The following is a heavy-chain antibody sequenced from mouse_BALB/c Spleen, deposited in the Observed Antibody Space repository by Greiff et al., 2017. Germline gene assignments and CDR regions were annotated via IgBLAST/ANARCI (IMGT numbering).Heavy chain of an antibody. V-gene: IGHV1-80*01. D-gene: IGHD2-1*01. CDR2: IYPGGGDT. Sequence: QVQLVESGAELVRPGSSVKISCKASGFAFSSYWMNWVKQRPGQGLEGIGQIYPGGGDTNYNGKFKGKATLTADKSSSTAYMQLSSLTAEDSAVYFCARARYGNSYYAMDYWGQGTSVTVSS. CDR3: ARARYGNSYYAMDY. CDR1: GFAFSSYW. J-gene: IGHJ4*01.